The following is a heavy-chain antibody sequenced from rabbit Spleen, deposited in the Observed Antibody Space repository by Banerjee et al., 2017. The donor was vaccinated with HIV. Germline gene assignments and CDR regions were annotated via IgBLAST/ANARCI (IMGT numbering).Heavy chain of an antibody. J-gene: IGHJ4*01. CDR1: GFSFSSSDY. Sequence: QEQLEESGGGLVKPEGSLTLTCKASGFSFSSSDYMCWVRQAPGKGLEWIGCIYAGTSGNTYYANWAKGRFTISKTSSTTVTLQMTSLTAADTATYFCARDLVGVIGWNFNLWGPGTLVTVS. V-gene: IGHV1S45*01. D-gene: IGHD1-1*01. CDR2: IYAGTSGNT. CDR3: ARDLVGVIGWNFNL.